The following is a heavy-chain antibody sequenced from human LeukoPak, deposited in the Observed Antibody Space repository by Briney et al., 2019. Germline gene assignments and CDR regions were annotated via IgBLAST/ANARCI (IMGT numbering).Heavy chain of an antibody. Sequence: SETLSLTCAVSGDSISSGYYWGGIRQSPGKGLEWIGSVYHTGTTYYKPSLKSRVTISVDTSKNQFSLKLSSVTAADSAVYYCARSWGSYYNYYGMDVWGKGTTVTVSS. J-gene: IGHJ6*04. CDR1: GDSISSGYY. CDR2: VYHTGTT. CDR3: ARSWGSYYNYYGMDV. V-gene: IGHV4-38-2*01. D-gene: IGHD3-10*01.